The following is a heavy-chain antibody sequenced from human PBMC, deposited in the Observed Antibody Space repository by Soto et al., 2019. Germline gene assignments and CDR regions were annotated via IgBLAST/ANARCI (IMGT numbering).Heavy chain of an antibody. V-gene: IGHV3-30-3*01. D-gene: IGHD2-2*02. Sequence: GGSLRLSCAASGFTFSSYAMHWVRQAPGKGLEWVAVISYDGSNKYYADSVKGRFTISRDNSKNTLYLQMNSLRAEDTAVYYCARDRFYIYYGMDVWGQGTTVTVSS. CDR2: ISYDGSNK. J-gene: IGHJ6*02. CDR3: ARDRFYIYYGMDV. CDR1: GFTFSSYA.